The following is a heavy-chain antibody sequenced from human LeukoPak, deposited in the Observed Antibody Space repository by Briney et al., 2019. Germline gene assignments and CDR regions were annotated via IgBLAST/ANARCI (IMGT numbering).Heavy chain of an antibody. CDR3: TRDQTPYY. Sequence: GGSLRLSCSTSGFTFGDYAMTWVRQAPGKGLEWVGFIRSEIYDGTPEYAASVKGRFTISRDDSKGIAYLQMNSLKTEDTAVYYCTRDQTPYYWGQGTLVTVSS. CDR1: GFTFGDYA. CDR2: IRSEIYDGTP. J-gene: IGHJ4*02. V-gene: IGHV3-49*04.